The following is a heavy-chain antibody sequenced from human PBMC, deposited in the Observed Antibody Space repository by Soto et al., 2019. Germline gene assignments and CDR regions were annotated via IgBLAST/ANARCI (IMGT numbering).Heavy chain of an antibody. V-gene: IGHV4-59*12. D-gene: IGHD3-22*01. CDR1: GGSISGYY. CDR2: MYKTGST. CDR3: ARANRHITMTYRNWFYP. J-gene: IGHJ5*02. Sequence: SETLSLPCTVSGGSISGYYWSWIRQPPGKGLEWIGYMYKTGSTVYNPSLKSRVTISVDRSKNRFSLNLNSVTAADTAVYYCARANRHITMTYRNWFYPWGQGTLVTVSS.